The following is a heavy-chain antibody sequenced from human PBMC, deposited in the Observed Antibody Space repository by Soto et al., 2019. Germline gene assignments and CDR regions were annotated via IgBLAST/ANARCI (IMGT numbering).Heavy chain of an antibody. V-gene: IGHV3-30*04. CDR3: VSGDVEWGLKLNAFDI. CDR2: ISYDGSNK. D-gene: IGHD2-8*02. J-gene: IGHJ3*02. CDR1: GFTFSSYA. Sequence: GGSLRLSCAASGFTFSSYAMHWVRQAPGKGLEWVAVISYDGSNKYYADSVKGRFTISRDNSKNTLYLQMNSLRAEDTAVYYCVSGDVEWGLKLNAFDIWGQGTMVTVSS.